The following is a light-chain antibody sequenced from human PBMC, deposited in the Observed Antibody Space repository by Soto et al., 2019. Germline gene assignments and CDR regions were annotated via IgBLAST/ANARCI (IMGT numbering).Light chain of an antibody. V-gene: IGKV3-20*01. CDR3: QQYGDSPRT. CDR2: GAS. CDR1: QSVFNNN. Sequence: EIVLTQSPGTLSLSPGERATLSCRASQSVFNNNLAWYQQKPGLAPRLLMFGASSRATGIPDRFSGSGSGTDFTLTISRLEPEDFAIYHCQQYGDSPRTFGQGTKLEIK. J-gene: IGKJ2*01.